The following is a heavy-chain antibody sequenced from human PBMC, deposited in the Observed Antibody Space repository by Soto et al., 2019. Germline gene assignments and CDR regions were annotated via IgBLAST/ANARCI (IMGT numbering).Heavy chain of an antibody. D-gene: IGHD2-21*01. CDR2: INSDGTIS. J-gene: IGHJ6*02. CDR3: ARLSGDHSAFFSYGMDA. CDR1: GFTFDTYW. Sequence: GGSLRLSCAASGFTFDTYWMNWVRQAPGKGLEWLSGINSDGTISSYADSVKGRFTTSRDNARNTLSLQMNSLRADDTAVYYCARLSGDHSAFFSYGMDAWGQGTTVTVSS. V-gene: IGHV3-74*01.